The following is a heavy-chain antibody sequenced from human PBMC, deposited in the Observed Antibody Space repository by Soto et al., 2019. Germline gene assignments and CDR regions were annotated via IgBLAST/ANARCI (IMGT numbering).Heavy chain of an antibody. Sequence: GGSLRLSCAASGFTFSDYYMSWIRQAPGKGLEWVSYISSSDNIIYYADSVKGRFTISRDNAKNSLYLQMNSLRAEDTAVYYCARDRGYYDSSGYFDYWGQGTLVTVSS. D-gene: IGHD3-22*01. CDR2: ISSSDNII. CDR1: GFTFSDYY. J-gene: IGHJ4*02. V-gene: IGHV3-11*01. CDR3: ARDRGYYDSSGYFDY.